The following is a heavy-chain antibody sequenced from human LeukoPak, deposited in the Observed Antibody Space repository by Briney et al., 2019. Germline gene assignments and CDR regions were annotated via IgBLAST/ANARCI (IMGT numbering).Heavy chain of an antibody. D-gene: IGHD2-15*01. CDR2: ISAYNGNT. J-gene: IGHJ5*02. V-gene: IGHV1-18*01. CDR3: ARESGYCSGGSCINWFDP. CDR1: GYTFTSYG. Sequence: ASVKVSCKASGYTFTSYGISWVRQAPGQGLEWMGWISAYNGNTNYAQKLQGRVTMTTDTSTSTAYMELRSLRSDDTAVYYCARESGYCSGGSCINWFDPWGQGTLVTVSS.